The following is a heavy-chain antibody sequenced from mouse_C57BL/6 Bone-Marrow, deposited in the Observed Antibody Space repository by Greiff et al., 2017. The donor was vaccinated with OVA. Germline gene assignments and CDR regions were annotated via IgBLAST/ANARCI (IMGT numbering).Heavy chain of an antibody. CDR1: GFTFSSYA. V-gene: IGHV5-4*03. CDR3: ARALSITTAYYYAMDY. D-gene: IGHD2-4*01. CDR2: ISDGGSYT. J-gene: IGHJ4*01. Sequence: EVKLVESGGGLVKPGGSLKLSCAASGFTFSSYAMTWVRQTPEKRLEWVAPISDGGSYTYYTDNVPGRFTISRDNAKNTQYLKMSHLKSEDTARYYCARALSITTAYYYAMDYWGQGTSVTVSS.